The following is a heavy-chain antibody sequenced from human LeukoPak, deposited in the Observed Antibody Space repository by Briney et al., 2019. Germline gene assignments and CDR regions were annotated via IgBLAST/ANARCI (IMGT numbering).Heavy chain of an antibody. J-gene: IGHJ3*01. D-gene: IGHD5-24*01. CDR1: GFTFSDSA. Sequence: QPGGSLRVSCAASGFTFSDSAMTWVRQAPGKGLDWVSLISFSGANSYYADSVKGRFTISRDNSKDTLFLQMNSLRAEDTAIYYCARDIQLSTWGLGTMVTVSS. V-gene: IGHV3-23*01. CDR3: ARDIQLST. CDR2: ISFSGANS.